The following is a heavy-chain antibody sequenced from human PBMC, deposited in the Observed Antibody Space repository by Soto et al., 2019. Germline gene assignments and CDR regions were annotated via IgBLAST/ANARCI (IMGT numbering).Heavy chain of an antibody. Sequence: GGSLRLSCAASGFTFSSYAMSWVRQAPGKGLEWVSAISGSGGSTYYADSVKGRFTISRDNSKNTLYLQMNSLRAEDTAVYYCAKVPAALSYYYNYGMDVWGQGTTVTVSS. CDR1: GFTFSSYA. V-gene: IGHV3-23*01. CDR2: ISGSGGST. D-gene: IGHD2-2*01. CDR3: AKVPAALSYYYNYGMDV. J-gene: IGHJ6*02.